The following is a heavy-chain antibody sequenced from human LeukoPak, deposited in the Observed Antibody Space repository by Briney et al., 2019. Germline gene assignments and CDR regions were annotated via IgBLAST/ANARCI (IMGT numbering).Heavy chain of an antibody. Sequence: GGSLRLSCAASGFTFSSHSMNWVRRAPGKGLEWVSSFGTRSSSIYYADSVKGRLTISRDNARNSLYLQMNSLKAEDTAVYYCARERDEGFDYWGQGTLVTVSS. J-gene: IGHJ4*02. CDR2: FGTRSSSI. D-gene: IGHD5-24*01. CDR3: ARERDEGFDY. CDR1: GFTFSSHS. V-gene: IGHV3-21*01.